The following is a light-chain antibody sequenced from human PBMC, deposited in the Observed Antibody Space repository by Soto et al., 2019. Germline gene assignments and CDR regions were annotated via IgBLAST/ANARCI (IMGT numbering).Light chain of an antibody. Sequence: EVVMTQSPATLSVSPGERVTLSCRASQSINAHLAWYQQKPGQAPRLLIHGASTRATGIPARFSGSGFGTEFILTISSRQSEDFAVYYCQQYNTWLWTFGPGTKVEIQ. V-gene: IGKV3-15*01. CDR3: QQYNTWLWT. CDR2: GAS. CDR1: QSINAH. J-gene: IGKJ1*01.